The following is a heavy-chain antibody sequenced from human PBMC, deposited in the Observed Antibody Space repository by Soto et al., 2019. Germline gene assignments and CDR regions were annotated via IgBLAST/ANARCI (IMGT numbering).Heavy chain of an antibody. Sequence: GGSLRLSCAASGFTFSSYAMSWVRQAPGKGLEWVSAISGSGGSTYYADSVKGRFTISRDNSKNTLYLQMNSLRAEDTAVYYCAKARIQLWPITPTWFDPWGQGTLVTVSS. D-gene: IGHD5-18*01. CDR1: GFTFSSYA. CDR2: ISGSGGST. V-gene: IGHV3-23*01. J-gene: IGHJ5*02. CDR3: AKARIQLWPITPTWFDP.